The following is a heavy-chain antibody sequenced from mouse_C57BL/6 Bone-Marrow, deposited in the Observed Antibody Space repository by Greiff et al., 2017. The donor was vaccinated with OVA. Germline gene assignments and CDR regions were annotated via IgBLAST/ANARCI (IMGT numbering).Heavy chain of an antibody. Sequence: VQLQQPGAELVKPGASVKVSCKASGYTFTSYWMHWVKQRPGQGLEWIGRIHPSDSDTNYNQKFKGKATLTVDKSSSTAYMQLSSLTSEDSAVYYCAISLITTVVSRGWFAYWGQGTLVTVSA. CDR2: IHPSDSDT. V-gene: IGHV1-74*01. CDR1: GYTFTSYW. D-gene: IGHD1-1*01. J-gene: IGHJ3*01. CDR3: AISLITTVVSRGWFAY.